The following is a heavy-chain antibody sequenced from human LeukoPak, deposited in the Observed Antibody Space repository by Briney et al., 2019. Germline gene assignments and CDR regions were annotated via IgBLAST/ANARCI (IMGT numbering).Heavy chain of an antibody. J-gene: IGHJ4*02. D-gene: IGHD5-24*01. CDR2: ISGSGGST. CDR3: ADLMATTKSDY. V-gene: IGHV3-23*01. CDR1: GFTFSSYG. Sequence: PGGSLRLSCAVSGFTFSSYGMHWVRQAPGKGLEWVSAISGSGGSTYYADSVKGRFTISRDNSKNTLYLQMNSLRAEDTAVYYCADLMATTKSDYWGQGTLVTVSS.